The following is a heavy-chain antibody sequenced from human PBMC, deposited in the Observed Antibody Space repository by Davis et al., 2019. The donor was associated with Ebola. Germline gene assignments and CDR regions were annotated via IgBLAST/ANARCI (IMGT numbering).Heavy chain of an antibody. CDR3: AIDADFGEYGWFDP. V-gene: IGHV3-33*08. J-gene: IGHJ5*02. CDR2: IWYDGRNK. CDR1: GFTFSSYG. Sequence: SLRLSCAASGFTFSSYGMHWVRQPPGKGLAWVAVIWYDGRNKYYADSVKGRFTVSRDNSRNTLYLQMNSLRLDDTASYYCAIDADFGEYGWFDPWGQGTLVIVSS. D-gene: IGHD4-17*01.